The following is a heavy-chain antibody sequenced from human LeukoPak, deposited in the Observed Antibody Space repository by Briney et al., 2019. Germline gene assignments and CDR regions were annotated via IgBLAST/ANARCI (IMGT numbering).Heavy chain of an antibody. D-gene: IGHD3-22*01. J-gene: IGHJ6*03. V-gene: IGHV4-34*01. CDR2: INHSGST. CDR1: ARSSGGYY. CDR3: ARVRGRDYYDSSDYHAYYYMDV. Sequence: SQTLSPAWAVYARSSGGYYWSWNRQPQGRGLEWIGEINHSGSTNYNPSLKSRVTISVDTSKNQFSLKLSSVTAADAAVYYCARVRGRDYYDSSDYHAYYYMDVWGKGTTVTVSS.